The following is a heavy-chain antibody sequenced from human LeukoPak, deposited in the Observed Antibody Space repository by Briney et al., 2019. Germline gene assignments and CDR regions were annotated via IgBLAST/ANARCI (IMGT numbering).Heavy chain of an antibody. J-gene: IGHJ3*02. D-gene: IGHD3-16*01. CDR1: GYTFTGYY. V-gene: IGHV1-2*02. Sequence: GSVKVSCKASGYTFTGYYMHWVRQAPGQGLEWMGWINPNSGGTNYAQKFQGRVTMTRDTSISTAYMELSRLRSDDTAVYYCARERRGEYPEYDAFDIWGQGTMVTVSP. CDR3: ARERRGEYPEYDAFDI. CDR2: INPNSGGT.